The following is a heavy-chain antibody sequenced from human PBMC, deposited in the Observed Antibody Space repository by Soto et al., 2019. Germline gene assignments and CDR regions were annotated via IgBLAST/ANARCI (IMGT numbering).Heavy chain of an antibody. CDR1: GFTFSSYS. CDR2: ISFDGSKR. CDR3: ARDKKGRWLRRGGYFDY. V-gene: IGHV3-30*04. Sequence: QVQLVESGGGVVQPGRSLRLSCAASGFTFSSYSMHWVRQAPGKGLEWVATISFDGSKRYYTDSVKGRFTISRDNSKDTLYLQMNGVRDEDTAVYLCARDKKGRWLRRGGYFDYWGQGTLGTVSS. D-gene: IGHD5-12*01. J-gene: IGHJ4*02.